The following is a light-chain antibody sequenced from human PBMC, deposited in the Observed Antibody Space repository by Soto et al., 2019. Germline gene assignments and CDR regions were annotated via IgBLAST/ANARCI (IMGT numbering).Light chain of an antibody. CDR3: SSYTSSSTEV. CDR1: SSDVGGYNY. J-gene: IGLJ1*01. CDR2: DVS. V-gene: IGLV2-14*01. Sequence: SALTQPASVSGSAGQAITISCTGTSSDVGGYNYVSWYQQHPGKAPKLMIYDVSNRPSGVSNRFSGSKSGNTASLTISGLQAEDEADYYCSSYTSSSTEVFGTGTKVTVL.